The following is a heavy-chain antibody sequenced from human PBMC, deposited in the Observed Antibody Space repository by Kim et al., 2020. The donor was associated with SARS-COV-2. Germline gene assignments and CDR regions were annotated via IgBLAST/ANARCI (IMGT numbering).Heavy chain of an antibody. CDR3: AKGRIAAVVTALDY. J-gene: IGHJ4*02. D-gene: IGHD6-13*01. Sequence: GGSLRLSCAASGFTLDHYAMHWVRQAPGKGLEWVSGISWNSGTLVYADSLKGRFTISRDNAKNSLYLQMNSLRAEDTAFYYCAKGRIAAVVTALDYWGQGTLVTVSS. V-gene: IGHV3-9*01. CDR1: GFTLDHYA. CDR2: ISWNSGTL.